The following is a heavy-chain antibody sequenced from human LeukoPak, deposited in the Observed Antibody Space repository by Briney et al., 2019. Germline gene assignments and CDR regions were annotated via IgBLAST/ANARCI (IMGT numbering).Heavy chain of an antibody. V-gene: IGHV3-48*04. CDR1: GFTFSSYS. J-gene: IGHJ6*02. CDR3: AKDISPLGVGVRGVEGLDV. D-gene: IGHD3-10*01. Sequence: SGGSLRLSCAASGFTFSSYSMNWVRQAPGKGLEWVSYISSSSTIYYADSVKGRFTISRANAKNSLYLQMNSLRAEDTALYYCAKDISPLGVGVRGVEGLDVWGQGTTVTVSS. CDR2: ISSSSTI.